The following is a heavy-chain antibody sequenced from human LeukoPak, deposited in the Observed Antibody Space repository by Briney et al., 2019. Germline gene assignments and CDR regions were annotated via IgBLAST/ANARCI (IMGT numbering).Heavy chain of an antibody. CDR3: AREHVGTGWYDY. J-gene: IGHJ4*02. D-gene: IGHD6-19*01. V-gene: IGHV4-59*01. CDR1: GGSISSYY. Sequence: PSETLSLTCTVSGGSISSYYWSWIRQPPGKGLEWIGYIYYTGSTTYNPSLKSRVTISVDTSKNQFSLKLSSVTAADTAMYYCAREHVGTGWYDYWGQGTLVTISS. CDR2: IYYTGST.